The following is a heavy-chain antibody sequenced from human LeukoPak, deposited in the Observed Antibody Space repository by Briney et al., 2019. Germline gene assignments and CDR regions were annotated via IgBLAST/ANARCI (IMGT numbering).Heavy chain of an antibody. J-gene: IGHJ4*02. CDR3: ARDAYCGGDCYPPL. D-gene: IGHD2-21*01. V-gene: IGHV1-69*01. CDR2: IIPIFGTA. Sequence: SVKVSCKASGGTFSSYAISGVRQAPGQGLEWMGGIIPIFGTANYAQKFQGRVTITADESTSTAYMELSSLRSEDTAVYYCARDAYCGGDCYPPLWGQGTLVTVSS. CDR1: GGTFSSYA.